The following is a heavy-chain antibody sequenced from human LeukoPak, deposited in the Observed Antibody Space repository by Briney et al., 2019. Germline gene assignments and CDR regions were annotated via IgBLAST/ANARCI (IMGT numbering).Heavy chain of an antibody. CDR3: AKADVGDYFHMDV. CDR1: GFIFDDYA. V-gene: IGHV3-9*01. Sequence: GGSLRLSCAASGFIFDDYAMHWVRQPPGRGLEWVSGISWSSGSIGYADSVKGRFTISRDNAKNSLYLQMNSLRVEDTALYYCAKADVGDYFHMDVWGKGTTVTISS. D-gene: IGHD1-26*01. CDR2: ISWSSGSI. J-gene: IGHJ6*03.